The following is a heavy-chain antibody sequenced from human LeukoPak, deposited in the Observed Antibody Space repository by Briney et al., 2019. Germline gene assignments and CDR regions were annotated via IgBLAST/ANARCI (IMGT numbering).Heavy chain of an antibody. V-gene: IGHV5-51*01. CDR2: VFPFDSDV. CDR3: ARHALGCSTTSCHWDY. Sequence: GESLKISCQGSGYSFTTYWIGWVRQMPGKGLEWVGIVFPFDSDVRYSPSFQGHVTVSADKSISTAYLQWSSLKASDTAMYYCARHALGCSTTSCHWDYWGQGTLVTVSS. D-gene: IGHD2-2*01. J-gene: IGHJ4*02. CDR1: GYSFTTYW.